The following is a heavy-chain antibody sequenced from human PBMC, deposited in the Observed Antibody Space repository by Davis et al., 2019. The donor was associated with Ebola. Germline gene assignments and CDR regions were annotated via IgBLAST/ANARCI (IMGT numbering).Heavy chain of an antibody. J-gene: IGHJ5*02. CDR3: ASWARIAVAGTPYWFDP. CDR1: GFTFSSYW. V-gene: IGHV3-21*01. D-gene: IGHD6-19*01. CDR2: ISGSSTDI. Sequence: GESLKISCAASGFTFSSYWMHWVRQAPGKGLEWVSSISGSSTDIYYADSVKGRFTISRDNAKNSLYLQMNSLRAEDTAVYYCASWARIAVAGTPYWFDPWGQGTLLTVSS.